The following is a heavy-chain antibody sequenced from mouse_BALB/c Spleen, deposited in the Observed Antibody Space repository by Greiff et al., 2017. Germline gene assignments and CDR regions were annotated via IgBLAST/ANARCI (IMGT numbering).Heavy chain of an antibody. J-gene: IGHJ2*01. V-gene: IGHV5-12-2*01. Sequence: EVHLVESGGGLVQPGGSLKLSCAASGFTFSSYTMSWVRQTPEKRLEWVAYISNGGGSTYYPDTVKGRFTISRDNAKNTLYLQMSSLKSEDTAMYYCARQEELLFDYWGQGTTLTVSS. CDR2: ISNGGGST. CDR1: GFTFSSYT. CDR3: ARQEELLFDY. D-gene: IGHD2-1*01.